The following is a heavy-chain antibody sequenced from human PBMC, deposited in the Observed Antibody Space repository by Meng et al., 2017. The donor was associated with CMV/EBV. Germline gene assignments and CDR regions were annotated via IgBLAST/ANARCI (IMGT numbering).Heavy chain of an antibody. CDR1: GYTFTGYY. Sequence: VLLVQSWSEVNKPGASVKFSVKASGYTFTGYYMHWVRQAPGQGLEWMGWINPNSGGTNYAQKFQGRVTMTRDTSISTAYMELSRLRPDDTAVYYCARHYDYDDYWGQGTLVTVSS. CDR3: ARHYDYDDY. V-gene: IGHV1-2*02. J-gene: IGHJ4*02. CDR2: INPNSGGT. D-gene: IGHD3-16*01.